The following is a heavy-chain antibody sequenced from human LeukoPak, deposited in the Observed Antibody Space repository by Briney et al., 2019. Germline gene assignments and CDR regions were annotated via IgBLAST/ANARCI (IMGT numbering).Heavy chain of an antibody. Sequence: PGGSLRLSCAASGFTFSSYSMNWVRQAPGKGLEWVSSISSSSSYIYYADSVKGRFTISRDNAKNSLYLQMNSLRAEDTAVYYCARDYVTVGATTFDHWGQGTLVTVSS. D-gene: IGHD1-26*01. V-gene: IGHV3-21*01. J-gene: IGHJ4*02. CDR1: GFTFSSYS. CDR3: ARDYVTVGATTFDH. CDR2: ISSSSSYI.